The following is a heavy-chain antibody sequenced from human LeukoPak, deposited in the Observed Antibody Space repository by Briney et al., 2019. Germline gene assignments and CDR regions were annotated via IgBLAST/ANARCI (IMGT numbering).Heavy chain of an antibody. CDR2: INHSGST. Sequence: SETLSLTCAVYGVTFSSYYWSWIRQPPGKGLEWIGDINHSGSTNYNPSLKSRVTISVDTSKNQFSLKLSSVTAADTAVYDCARGDAFDIWGQGTMVTVSS. J-gene: IGHJ3*02. CDR1: GVTFSSYY. CDR3: ARGDAFDI. V-gene: IGHV4-34*01.